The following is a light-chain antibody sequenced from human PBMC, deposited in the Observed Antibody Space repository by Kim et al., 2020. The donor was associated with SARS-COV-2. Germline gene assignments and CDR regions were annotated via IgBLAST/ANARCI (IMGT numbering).Light chain of an antibody. V-gene: IGKV3-20*01. CDR2: DAS. CDR1: QSGSSTY. Sequence: SRGERATLSCRASQSGSSTYLAWYQQTPGQAPRLLRADASTRATGIPDRFSGSGSETDFTLTISRLEPEDFAVYYCQQYDTSRTFGQGTKVDIK. CDR3: QQYDTSRT. J-gene: IGKJ1*01.